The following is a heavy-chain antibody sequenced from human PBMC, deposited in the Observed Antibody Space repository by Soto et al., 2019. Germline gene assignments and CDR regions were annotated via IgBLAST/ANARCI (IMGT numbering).Heavy chain of an antibody. J-gene: IGHJ6*02. CDR1: GYTFTSYD. D-gene: IGHD6-6*01. Sequence: GASVKVSCKTSGYTFTSYDINWVRQAPGQGLEWMGWMKPKSGDTGYAPKFQGRVNMTRNTSTGTAYMELSSLISEDTAVYYCARRRAVVAARPYYYYDMDVWGEGTTVTVS. CDR3: ARRRAVVAARPYYYYDMDV. V-gene: IGHV1-8*01. CDR2: MKPKSGDT.